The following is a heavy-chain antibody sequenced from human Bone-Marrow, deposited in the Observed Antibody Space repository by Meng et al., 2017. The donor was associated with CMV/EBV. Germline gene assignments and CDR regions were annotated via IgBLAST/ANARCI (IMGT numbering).Heavy chain of an antibody. D-gene: IGHD3-9*01. CDR2: IYSGGST. CDR3: AIPYYDILTGYYEGAFDI. Sequence: GESLKISCAASGLTVSSNYMSWVRQAPGKGLEWVSVIYSGGSTYYADSVKGRFTISRDNSKNTLYLQMNSLRAEDTAVYYCAIPYYDILTGYYEGAFDIWGQGTMVTVSS. J-gene: IGHJ3*02. V-gene: IGHV3-66*02. CDR1: GLTVSSNY.